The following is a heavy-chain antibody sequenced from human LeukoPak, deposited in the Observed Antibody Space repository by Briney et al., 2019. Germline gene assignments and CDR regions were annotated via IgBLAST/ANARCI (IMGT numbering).Heavy chain of an antibody. Sequence: PSETLSLTCTVSGGSISSCYWSWIRQPPGKGLEWIGYIYYSGSTNYNPSLKSRVTISVDTSKNQFSLKLSSVTAADTAVYYCAGSTAYSSSWYSYWGQGTLVTVSS. J-gene: IGHJ4*02. V-gene: IGHV4-59*01. D-gene: IGHD6-13*01. CDR3: AGSTAYSSSWYSY. CDR2: IYYSGST. CDR1: GGSISSCY.